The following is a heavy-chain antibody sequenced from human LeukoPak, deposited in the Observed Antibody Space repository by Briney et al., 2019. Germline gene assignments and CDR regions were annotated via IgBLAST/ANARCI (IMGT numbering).Heavy chain of an antibody. J-gene: IGHJ4*02. V-gene: IGHV3-30*03. Sequence: GRSLRLSCAASGFTFSSYGMHWVRQAPGKGLEWVAVISYDGSNKYYADSVKGRFTISRDNSKNTLYLQMNSLRAEDTAVYFCARDYDFWSGFFDFWGQGTLVTVSS. D-gene: IGHD3-3*01. CDR3: ARDYDFWSGFFDF. CDR2: ISYDGSNK. CDR1: GFTFSSYG.